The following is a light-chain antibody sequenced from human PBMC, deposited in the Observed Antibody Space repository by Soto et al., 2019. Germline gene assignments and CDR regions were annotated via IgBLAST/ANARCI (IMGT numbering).Light chain of an antibody. CDR2: LDT. CDR1: SYNNGTFY. Sequence: QAVVTQPPSAASTPGQRVTLSCSGSSYNNGTFYVYWYQHLPGTAPRLLIYLDTQRPSGVPDRFSGSKSGTSASLAISGLRSEDEGYYYCAAWDDGLNAYVFGTGTKLTVL. J-gene: IGLJ1*01. CDR3: AAWDDGLNAYV. V-gene: IGLV1-47*02.